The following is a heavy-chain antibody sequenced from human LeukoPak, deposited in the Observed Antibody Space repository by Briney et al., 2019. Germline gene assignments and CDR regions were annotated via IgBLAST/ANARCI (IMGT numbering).Heavy chain of an antibody. Sequence: PGGSLRLSCAASGVSVSNYAMSWVRLAPGKGLEWVSAITGSDRRDTTYYADNVKGRFTISRDNSKNPVYLHMNTLRAADTAVYYCTSGHYCDRSDCNRFDPWGQGKLVTVSS. CDR2: ITGSDRRDTT. J-gene: IGHJ5*02. CDR1: GVSVSNYA. V-gene: IGHV3-23*01. D-gene: IGHD2/OR15-2a*01. CDR3: TSGHYCDRSDCNRFDP.